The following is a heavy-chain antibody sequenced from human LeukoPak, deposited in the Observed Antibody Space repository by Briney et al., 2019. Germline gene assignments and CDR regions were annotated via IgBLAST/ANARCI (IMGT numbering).Heavy chain of an antibody. CDR3: ARAFGVVIMGAFDI. D-gene: IGHD3-3*01. J-gene: IGHJ3*02. CDR1: GYTFTSYA. V-gene: IGHV1-3*01. Sequence: ASVKVSCKASGYTFTSYAMHWVRQAPGQRLEWMGWINAGNSNTKYSQKFQGRVTITRDTSASTAYMELSSLRSEDTAVYYCARAFGVVIMGAFDIWGQGTMVTVSS. CDR2: INAGNSNT.